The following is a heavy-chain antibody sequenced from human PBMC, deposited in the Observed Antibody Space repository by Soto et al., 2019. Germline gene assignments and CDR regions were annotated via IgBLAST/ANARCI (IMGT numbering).Heavy chain of an antibody. CDR3: TREDGYNPPAFDY. CDR2: IRSKANSYAT. Sequence: GGSLRLSCAASGFTFIGSAMHWVLQASGKGLEWVGRIRSKANSYATAYAASVKGRFTISRDDSKNTAYLQMNSLKTEDTAVYYCTREDGYNPPAFDYWGQGTLVTVSS. J-gene: IGHJ4*02. CDR1: GFTFIGSA. V-gene: IGHV3-73*01. D-gene: IGHD5-12*01.